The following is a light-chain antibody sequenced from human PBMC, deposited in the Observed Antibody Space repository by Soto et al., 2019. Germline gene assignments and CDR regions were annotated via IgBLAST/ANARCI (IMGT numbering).Light chain of an antibody. V-gene: IGKV1-5*03. CDR1: QYINTW. CDR3: HQYDSYPWT. J-gene: IGKJ1*01. Sequence: DIQMTQSPSTLSASVGDRVTITCRASQYINTWLAWYQQKPGKAPKILIYQASSLESGVPSRFSGSGSGTEFPLTISMLQPDDFATYYCHQYDSYPWTFGQGTKVEIK. CDR2: QAS.